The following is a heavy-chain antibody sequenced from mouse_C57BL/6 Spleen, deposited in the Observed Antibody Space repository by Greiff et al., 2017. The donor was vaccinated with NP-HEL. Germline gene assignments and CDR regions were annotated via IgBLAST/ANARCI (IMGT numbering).Heavy chain of an antibody. CDR1: GYAFSSSW. CDR3: ATPYWDY. Sequence: QVQLKESGPELVKPGASVKISCKASGYAFSSSWMNWVKQRPGKGLEWIGRIYPGDGDTNYNGKFKGKATLTADKSSSTAYMQLSSLTSEDSAVYFCATPYWDYWGQGTTLTVSS. J-gene: IGHJ2*01. V-gene: IGHV1-82*01. CDR2: IYPGDGDT.